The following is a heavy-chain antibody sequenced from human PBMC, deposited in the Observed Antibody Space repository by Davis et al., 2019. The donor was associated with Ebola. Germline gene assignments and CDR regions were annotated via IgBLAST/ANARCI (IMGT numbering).Heavy chain of an antibody. J-gene: IGHJ4*02. D-gene: IGHD3-22*01. Sequence: GESLKISCAASGFTFSSYAMSWVRQAPGKGLEWVSAISGSGGSTYYADSVKGRFTISRDNSKNTLYLQMNSLRAEDTAVYYCAKDRYYYDSSGSKKEAFDYWGQGTLVTVSS. CDR3: AKDRYYYDSSGSKKEAFDY. CDR2: ISGSGGST. V-gene: IGHV3-23*01. CDR1: GFTFSSYA.